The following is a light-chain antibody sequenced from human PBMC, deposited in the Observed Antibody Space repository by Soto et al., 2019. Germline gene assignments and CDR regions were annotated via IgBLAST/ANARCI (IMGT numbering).Light chain of an antibody. CDR1: YSDVGAYTY. V-gene: IGLV2-14*03. Sequence: QSVLTQPASVSGSPGQSITISCTGTYSDVGAYTYVSWYQHHPGKAHKLMVSGVSNRPSGVSDRFSGSKSGNTASLTISGFQAEDEADYYCSSYTTSSTYVFGTGTKVTVL. CDR2: GVS. CDR3: SSYTTSSTYV. J-gene: IGLJ1*01.